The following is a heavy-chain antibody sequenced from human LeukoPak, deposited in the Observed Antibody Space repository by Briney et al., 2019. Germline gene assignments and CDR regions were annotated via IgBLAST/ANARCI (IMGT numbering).Heavy chain of an antibody. CDR2: MNPNSGNT. CDR3: ARWSNERYSGYDYRFDY. V-gene: IGHV1-8*01. J-gene: IGHJ4*02. Sequence: ASVKVSCKASGYTFTGYDINWVRQATGQGLEWMGWMNPNSGNTGYAQKFQGRVTMTRNTSISTAYMELSSLRSEDTAVYYCARWSNERYSGYDYRFDYWGQGTLVTVSS. CDR1: GYTFTGYD. D-gene: IGHD5-12*01.